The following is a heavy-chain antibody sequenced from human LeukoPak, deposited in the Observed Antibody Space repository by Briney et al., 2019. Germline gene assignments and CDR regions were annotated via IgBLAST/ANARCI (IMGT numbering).Heavy chain of an antibody. CDR2: ISSNGGST. CDR1: GFTFSTYA. Sequence: GGSLRLSCAASGFTFSTYAMHWVRQAPGKGLEYVSSISSNGGSTYYANSEQGRFTISRDNSKNTLYLQMGSLRAEDMAVYYCARGSITMVRGLIMAFDSWGQGTLVTVSS. D-gene: IGHD3-10*01. V-gene: IGHV3-64*01. CDR3: ARGSITMVRGLIMAFDS. J-gene: IGHJ4*02.